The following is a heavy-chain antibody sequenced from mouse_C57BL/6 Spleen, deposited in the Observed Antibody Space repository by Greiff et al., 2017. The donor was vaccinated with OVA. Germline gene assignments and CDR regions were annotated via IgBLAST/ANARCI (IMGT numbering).Heavy chain of an antibody. CDR1: GYTFTSYW. V-gene: IGHV1-69*01. CDR2: IDPSDSYT. D-gene: IGHD1-1*01. CDR3: ARVITTVVGRYFDV. Sequence: QVQLKQPGAELVMPGASVKLSCKASGYTFTSYWMHWVKQRPGQGLEWIGEIDPSDSYTNYNQKFKGKSTLTVDKSSSTAYMQLSSLTSEDSAVYYCARVITTVVGRYFDVWGTGTTVTVSS. J-gene: IGHJ1*03.